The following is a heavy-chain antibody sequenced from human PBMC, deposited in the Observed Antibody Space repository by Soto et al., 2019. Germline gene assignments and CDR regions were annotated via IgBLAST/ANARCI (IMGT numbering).Heavy chain of an antibody. V-gene: IGHV3-23*01. CDR2: ISGSGGST. J-gene: IGHJ4*02. Sequence: HPWGSLILSCVPSQFTSSSYAMSWLRQAPGKGLEWVSAISGSGGSTYYADSVKGRFTISRDNSKNTLYLQMNSLRAEDTAVYYCAKDGPMIVVVIPSFDYWGQGTMVTVSS. D-gene: IGHD3-22*01. CDR3: AKDGPMIVVVIPSFDY. CDR1: QFTSSSYA.